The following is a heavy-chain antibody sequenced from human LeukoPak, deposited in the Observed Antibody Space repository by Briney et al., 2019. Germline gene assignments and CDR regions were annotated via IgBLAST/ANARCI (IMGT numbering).Heavy chain of an antibody. V-gene: IGHV3-23*01. J-gene: IGHJ5*02. CDR2: TSGSGGST. CDR1: GFTFSSYA. D-gene: IGHD1-26*01. CDR3: AKDQSGSYFLSSGDLPFDP. Sequence: PGGSLRLSCAASGFTFSSYAMHWVRQAPGKGLEWVSATSGSGGSTYYADSVKGRFTISRDNSKNTLYLQMNSLRAEDTAVYYCAKDQSGSYFLSSGDLPFDPWGQGTLVTVSS.